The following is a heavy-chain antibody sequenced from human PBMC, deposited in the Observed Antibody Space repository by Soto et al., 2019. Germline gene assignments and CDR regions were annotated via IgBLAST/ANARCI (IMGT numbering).Heavy chain of an antibody. CDR2: ISASGGRT. CDR1: GFTFGNYA. D-gene: IGHD2-15*01. CDR3: AKDLEVLSARFES. J-gene: IGHJ4*02. Sequence: PGGSLRLSCRASGFTFGNYAMAWVRQAPGKGLEWVSGISASGGRTYYADSAKGRFTISRDNSNNTLYLQMSSLRAEDTAVYYCAKDLEVLSARFESWGQGALVTDSS. V-gene: IGHV3-23*01.